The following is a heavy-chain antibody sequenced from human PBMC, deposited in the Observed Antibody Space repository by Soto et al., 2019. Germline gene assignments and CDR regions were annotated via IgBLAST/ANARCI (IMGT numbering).Heavy chain of an antibody. CDR2: IVVGSGNT. CDR1: GFTFTSSA. D-gene: IGHD6-13*01. CDR3: AVGAAGTFVFDY. J-gene: IGHJ4*02. Sequence: ASVKVSCKASGFTFTSSAVQWVRQARGQRLEWIGWIVVGSGNTNYAQKFQERVTITRDMSTSTAYMELSSLRSEDTAVYYCAVGAAGTFVFDYWGQGTLVTVSS. V-gene: IGHV1-58*01.